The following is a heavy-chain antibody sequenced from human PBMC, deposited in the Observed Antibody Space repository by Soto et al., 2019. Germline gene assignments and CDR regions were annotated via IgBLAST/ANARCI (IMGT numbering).Heavy chain of an antibody. D-gene: IGHD4-17*01. J-gene: IGHJ3*02. CDR3: AKNKGDLEILKTTVTTFWGPFHI. CDR1: GFTFDDYA. Sequence: ESGGGLVQPGRALRLSCAASGFTFDDYAMHWVRQAPGKGPEWVSGITWNSGSRGYAESVKGRFTISRDNAKNSLYLQMNSLRTEDTALYYCAKNKGDLEILKTTVTTFWGPFHIWGQGTMVTVSS. V-gene: IGHV3-9*01. CDR2: ITWNSGSR.